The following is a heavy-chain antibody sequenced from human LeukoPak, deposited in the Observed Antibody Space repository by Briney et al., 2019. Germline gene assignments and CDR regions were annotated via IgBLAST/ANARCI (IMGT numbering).Heavy chain of an antibody. Sequence: SETLSLTCTVSGGSTSSSSYYWGWIRQPPGKGLEWIGSIYYSGSTYYNPSLKSRVTISVDTSKNQFSLKLSSVPAADTAVYYCARQDVRSSSWYYFDYWGQGTLVTVSS. J-gene: IGHJ4*02. D-gene: IGHD6-13*01. CDR2: IYYSGST. CDR1: GGSTSSSSYY. V-gene: IGHV4-39*01. CDR3: ARQDVRSSSWYYFDY.